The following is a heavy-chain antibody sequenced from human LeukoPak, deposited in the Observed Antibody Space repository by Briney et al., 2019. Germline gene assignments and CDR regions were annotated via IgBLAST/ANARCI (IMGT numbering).Heavy chain of an antibody. CDR2: ISSSSSYI. D-gene: IGHD3-10*01. J-gene: IGHJ5*02. CDR3: ASISVWFGELRGNWFDP. Sequence: TGGSLRLSCAASGFTFSSYSMNWVRQAPGKGLEWVSSISSSSSYIYYADSVKGRFTISRDNAKNSLYLQMNSLRAEDTAVYYCASISVWFGELRGNWFDPWGQGTLVTVSS. CDR1: GFTFSSYS. V-gene: IGHV3-21*01.